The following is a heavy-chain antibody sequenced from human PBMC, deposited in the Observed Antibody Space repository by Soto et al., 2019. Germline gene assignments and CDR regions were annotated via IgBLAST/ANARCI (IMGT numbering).Heavy chain of an antibody. CDR2: ISYDGSNK. Sequence: QVQLVESGGGVVQPGRSLRLSCAASGSTFSNYGIHWVRQAPGKGLEWVAVISYDGSNKNYADSVKGRFTISRDNSKNTLYLQMNSLRAEDTAVYYCAQDTYYYDSSGYYVFDYWAQGTLVTVTS. CDR3: AQDTYYYDSSGYYVFDY. J-gene: IGHJ4*02. CDR1: GSTFSNYG. D-gene: IGHD3-22*01. V-gene: IGHV3-30*18.